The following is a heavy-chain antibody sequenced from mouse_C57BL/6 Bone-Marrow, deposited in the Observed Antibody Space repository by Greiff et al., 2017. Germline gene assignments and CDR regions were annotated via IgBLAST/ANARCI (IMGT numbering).Heavy chain of an antibody. J-gene: IGHJ3*01. CDR1: GYTFTSYW. CDR3: ATFYYYGSSWFAY. D-gene: IGHD1-1*01. Sequence: VQLQQPGAELVMPGASVKLSCKASGYTFTSYWMHWVKQRPGQGLEWIGEIDPSDSYTNYNQKFKGKSTLTVDKSSSTAYMQLSSLTSEDSAVYYCATFYYYGSSWFAYWGQGTLVTVSA. V-gene: IGHV1-69*01. CDR2: IDPSDSYT.